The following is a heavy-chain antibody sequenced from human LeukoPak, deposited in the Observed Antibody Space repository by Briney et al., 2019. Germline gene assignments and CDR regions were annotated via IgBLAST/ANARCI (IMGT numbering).Heavy chain of an antibody. D-gene: IGHD5-24*01. CDR2: ISSSGSTI. J-gene: IGHJ1*01. CDR3: GQPMATIEGIYFQH. V-gene: IGHV3-11*01. Sequence: GGSLRLSCAASGFTFSDYYMSWIRQAPGKGLEWVSYISSSGSTIYYADSVKGRFTISRDNAKNSLYLQMNSLRAEDTAVYYCGQPMATIEGIYFQHWGQGTLVTVSS. CDR1: GFTFSDYY.